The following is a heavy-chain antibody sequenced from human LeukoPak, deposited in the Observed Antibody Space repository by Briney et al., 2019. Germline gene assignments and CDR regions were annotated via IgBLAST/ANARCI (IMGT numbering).Heavy chain of an antibody. J-gene: IGHJ1*01. CDR3: SRVAGATLFADCSEPTSVTVPSVSAPPPTTKH. D-gene: IGHD1-26*01. CDR1: GGTISSSNW. CDR2: IYHSGST. Sequence: SETLSLTCAVSGGTISSSNWWRWVRQPAGEGLGWFWEIYHSGSTNYNASLKSRVTISVDKSKNQFSLKLSTVTAADTAVYYSSRVAGATLFADCSEPTSVTVPSVSAPPPTTKH. V-gene: IGHV4-4*02.